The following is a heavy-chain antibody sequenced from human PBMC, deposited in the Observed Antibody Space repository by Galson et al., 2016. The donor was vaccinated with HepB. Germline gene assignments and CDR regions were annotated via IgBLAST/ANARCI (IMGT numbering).Heavy chain of an antibody. CDR3: AREGMIWFGESSPAPFYFDS. D-gene: IGHD3-10*01. J-gene: IGHJ4*02. V-gene: IGHV3-11*06. CDR1: GFNFSDYY. Sequence: SLRLSCATSGFNFSDYYMTWIRPAPGKGLEWVSYISSAGSHTKYADSVKGRFTISRDNAKSTLSLHINSLRAEDTAVYCCAREGMIWFGESSPAPFYFDSWGQGTPVTVSS. CDR2: ISSAGSHT.